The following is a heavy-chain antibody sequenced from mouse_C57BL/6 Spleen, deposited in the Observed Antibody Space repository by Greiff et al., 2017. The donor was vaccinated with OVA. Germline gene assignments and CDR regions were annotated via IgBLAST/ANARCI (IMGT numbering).Heavy chain of an antibody. CDR1: GYTFTSYW. CDR2: INPSGGYT. J-gene: IGHJ1*03. V-gene: IGHV1-7*01. CDR3: ARWLLRDWYFDV. Sequence: QVQLKESGAELAKPGASVKLSCKASGYTFTSYWMHWVKQRPGQGLEWIGYINPSGGYTNYNQKFKDKATLTADKSSSTAYMQLSSLTYEDSAVYYCARWLLRDWYFDVWGTGTTVTVSS. D-gene: IGHD1-1*02.